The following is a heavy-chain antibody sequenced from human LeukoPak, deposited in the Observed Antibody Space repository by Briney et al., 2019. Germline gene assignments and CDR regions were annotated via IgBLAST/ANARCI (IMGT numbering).Heavy chain of an antibody. V-gene: IGHV1-8*02. J-gene: IGHJ4*02. CDR2: MNPNSGDT. Sequence: ASVKVSCKASGYTFTSYDINWVRQAAGQGLEWMAWMNPNSGDTGYAQKFQGRVTMTEDTSTDTAYMELSSLRSEDTAVYYCATGLLGATVAYFDYWGQGTLVTVSS. CDR3: ATGLLGATVAYFDY. CDR1: GYTFTSYD. D-gene: IGHD1-26*01.